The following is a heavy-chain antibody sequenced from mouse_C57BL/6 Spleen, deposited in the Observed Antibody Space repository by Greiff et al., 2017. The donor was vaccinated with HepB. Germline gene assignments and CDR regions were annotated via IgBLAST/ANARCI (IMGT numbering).Heavy chain of an antibody. Sequence: EVQLVESGPELVKPGASVKMSCKASGYTFTDYNMHWVKQSHGKSLEWIGYINPNNGGTSYNQKFKGKATLTVNKSSSTAYMELRSLTSEDSAVYYCAPNTYYYGSSLGFAYWGQGTLVTVSA. CDR1: GYTFTDYN. D-gene: IGHD1-1*01. J-gene: IGHJ3*01. CDR2: INPNNGGT. V-gene: IGHV1-22*01. CDR3: APNTYYYGSSLGFAY.